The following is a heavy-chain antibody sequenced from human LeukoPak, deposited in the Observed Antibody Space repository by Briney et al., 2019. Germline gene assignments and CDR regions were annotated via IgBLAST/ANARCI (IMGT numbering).Heavy chain of an antibody. D-gene: IGHD5-18*01. V-gene: IGHV4-4*09. CDR2: VYFSGST. J-gene: IGHJ5*02. Sequence: LSETLSLTCTVSGGSISSYYWSWIRQPPGKGLEWIGRVYFSGSTNYNPFLRGRVTISVDTSKNQFSLKMISVTAADTAVYYCAKDGGHTAVDPWGQGTLVTVSS. CDR3: AKDGGHTAVDP. CDR1: GGSISSYY.